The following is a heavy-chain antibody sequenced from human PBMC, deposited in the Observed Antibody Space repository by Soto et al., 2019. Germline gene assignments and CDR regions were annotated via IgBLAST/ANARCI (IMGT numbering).Heavy chain of an antibody. CDR2: IYSGGSA. Sequence: EVQLVETGGGLIQPGGSLRLSCAASGFTVSNNWMSWVRQAPGKGLEWVSLIYSGGSAFYTDSVKGRFIISRDNSKNTLYLLMNSLRVEDTAVYYCAFITTPVRWGQGTTVTVSS. CDR3: AFITTPVR. D-gene: IGHD1-1*01. J-gene: IGHJ6*02. CDR1: GFTVSNNW. V-gene: IGHV3-53*02.